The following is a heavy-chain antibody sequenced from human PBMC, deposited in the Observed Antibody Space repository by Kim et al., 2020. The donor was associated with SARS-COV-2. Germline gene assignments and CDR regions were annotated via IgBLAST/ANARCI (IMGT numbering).Heavy chain of an antibody. CDR2: TYYRSKWYN. Sequence: SQTLSLTCAISGDSVSSNSAAWNWIRQSPSRGLEWLGRTYYRSKWYNDYAVSVKSRITINPDTSKNQFSLQLNSVTPEDTAVYYCARDIVVVPAAMNLYYYYGMDVWGQGTTVTVSS. V-gene: IGHV6-1*01. J-gene: IGHJ6*02. CDR3: ARDIVVVPAAMNLYYYYGMDV. D-gene: IGHD2-2*01. CDR1: GDSVSSNSAA.